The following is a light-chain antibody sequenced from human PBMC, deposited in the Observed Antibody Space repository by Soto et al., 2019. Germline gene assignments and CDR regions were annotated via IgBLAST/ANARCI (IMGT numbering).Light chain of an antibody. Sequence: SYELTQPPSVSVAPGQTARITCGGNHTGSKSVHWYQQKPGQAPVLLVFVNSDRPSGIPERFSGSNSGNTATLTISRVEAGDEADYYCQVWDSSSDLAVFGGGTQLTVL. CDR3: QVWDSSSDLAV. CDR1: HTGSKS. V-gene: IGLV3-21*02. CDR2: VNS. J-gene: IGLJ7*01.